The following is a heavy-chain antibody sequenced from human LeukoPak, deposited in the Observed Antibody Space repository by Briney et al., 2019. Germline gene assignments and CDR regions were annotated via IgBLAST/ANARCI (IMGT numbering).Heavy chain of an antibody. J-gene: IGHJ4*02. D-gene: IGHD6-13*01. CDR2: IYGGGST. Sequence: PGGSLRLSCEASGFTVSSNYMSWVRQAPGKGLEWVSVIYGGGSTYYADSVKGRFAISRDNSKNTLYLQMNSLRAEDTAVYYCARGGTIAPGTDWGQGTLVTVSS. CDR1: GFTVSSNY. CDR3: ARGGTIAPGTD. V-gene: IGHV3-53*01.